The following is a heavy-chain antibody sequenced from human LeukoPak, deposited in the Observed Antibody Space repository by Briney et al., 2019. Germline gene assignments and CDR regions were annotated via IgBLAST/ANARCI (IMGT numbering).Heavy chain of an antibody. CDR3: ARYPKRDYYYYYGMDV. Sequence: ASVKVSCKASGGTFSSYAISWVRQAPGQGLEWMGWISAYNGNTNYAQKLQGRVTMTTDTSTSTAYMELRSLRSDDTAVYYCARYPKRDYYYYYGMDVWGQGTTVTVSS. V-gene: IGHV1-18*01. J-gene: IGHJ6*02. D-gene: IGHD1-26*01. CDR1: GGTFSSYA. CDR2: ISAYNGNT.